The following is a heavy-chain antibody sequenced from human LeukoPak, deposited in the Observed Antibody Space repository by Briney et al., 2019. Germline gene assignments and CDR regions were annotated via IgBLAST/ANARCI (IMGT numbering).Heavy chain of an antibody. CDR2: ISSSGNYK. Sequence: GGSLRLSCAASGFSFSSYSMNWVRQAPGKGLEWISSISSSGNYKYYAESLKDRFTVSRDNAKNSLFLEMTSLRAEDTALYYCARDQFTGWYSGVDFFFDFWGQGALVTVSS. D-gene: IGHD6-19*01. CDR3: ARDQFTGWYSGVDFFFDF. V-gene: IGHV3-21*01. CDR1: GFSFSSYS. J-gene: IGHJ4*02.